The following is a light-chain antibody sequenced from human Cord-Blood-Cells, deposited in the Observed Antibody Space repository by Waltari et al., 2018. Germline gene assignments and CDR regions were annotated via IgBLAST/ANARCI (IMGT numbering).Light chain of an antibody. CDR2: NVS. Sequence: QSALTQPASVSGSPGQSITISCTGTSSDVGGYNYVSWYQQHPGKAPKLMIYNVSNRPSGVSNRFSASKASNTASLTISGLQAEDEADYYCSSYTSSSWVFGGGTKLTVL. J-gene: IGLJ3*02. CDR1: SSDVGGYNY. V-gene: IGLV2-14*01. CDR3: SSYTSSSWV.